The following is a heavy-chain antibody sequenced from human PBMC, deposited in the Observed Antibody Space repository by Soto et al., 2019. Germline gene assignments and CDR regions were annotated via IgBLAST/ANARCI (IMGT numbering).Heavy chain of an antibody. CDR1: GYTFTSYY. CDR3: AREGYCSGGGCYALDV. CDR2: INPSGGST. D-gene: IGHD2-15*01. J-gene: IGHJ6*02. V-gene: IGHV1-46*01. Sequence: ASVKVSCKASGYTFTSYYIHWVRQAPGQGLEWMGIINPSGGSTSYAQKFQGRDTMTRDTSTSTVYMELSSLRSEATAVYYCAREGYCSGGGCYALDVWGQGTTVTV.